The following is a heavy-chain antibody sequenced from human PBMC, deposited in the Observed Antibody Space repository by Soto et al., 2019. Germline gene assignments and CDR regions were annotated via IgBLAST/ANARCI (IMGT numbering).Heavy chain of an antibody. D-gene: IGHD2-15*01. V-gene: IGHV2-5*02. J-gene: IGHJ5*01. CDR2: FYWDDDK. CDR3: AHAMLYCTGGSCSTWFDS. CDR1: GFSLSTHGVG. Sequence: QITLKESGPTLVKPAETLTLTCTFSGFSLSTHGVGVGWVRQPAGKALEWLALFYWDDDKRYSASLNSRLTITKDTSKNQVVLTMTNMDPVDTTTYYCAHAMLYCTGGSCSTWFDSWGQGTLVTVSS.